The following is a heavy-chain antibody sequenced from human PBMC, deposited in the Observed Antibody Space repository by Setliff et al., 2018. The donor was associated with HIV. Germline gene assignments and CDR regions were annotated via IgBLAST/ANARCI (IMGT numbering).Heavy chain of an antibody. Sequence: SVKVSCKASGGTFSSYPISWVRQAPGQGLEWMGGIIPIFGTTHYAQKFQGRVTVTADESTSTAYTQLSSLRSDDTAVYYCARGRNYDSSGYGDYYYYMDVWGKGTTVTVSS. CDR3: ARGRNYDSSGYGDYYYYMDV. CDR1: GGTFSSYP. J-gene: IGHJ6*03. D-gene: IGHD3-22*01. CDR2: IIPIFGTT. V-gene: IGHV1-69*13.